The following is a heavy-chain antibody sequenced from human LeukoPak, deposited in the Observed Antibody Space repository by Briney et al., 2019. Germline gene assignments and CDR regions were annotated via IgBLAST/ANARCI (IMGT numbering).Heavy chain of an antibody. J-gene: IGHJ4*02. CDR1: GLTFRSST. V-gene: IGHV3-21*06. CDR2: ISSSSSYI. Sequence: GGSLRLSCAASGLTFRSSTMNWVRQAPGKGLEWVSSISSSSSYIYYADSMKGRFTIPRDNAKNSLYLQMNSLRAEDTAVYYCARDDGYYGSGSYYAIDYWGQGTLVTVSS. D-gene: IGHD3-10*01. CDR3: ARDDGYYGSGSYYAIDY.